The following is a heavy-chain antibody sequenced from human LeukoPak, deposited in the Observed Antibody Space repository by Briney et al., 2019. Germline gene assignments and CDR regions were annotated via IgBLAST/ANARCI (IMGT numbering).Heavy chain of an antibody. J-gene: IGHJ4*02. CDR1: GYTFTGYY. D-gene: IGHD3-22*01. CDR3: ARAGVYYDSSGYYDY. V-gene: IGHV1-2*02. Sequence: ASVKVSCKASGYTFTGYYMHWVREAPGQGLEWMGWINPNSGARNYAQKFQGRVTMTRDTSISTAYMELSRVISDDTAVYYCARAGVYYDSSGYYDYWGQGTLVTVSS. CDR2: INPNSGAR.